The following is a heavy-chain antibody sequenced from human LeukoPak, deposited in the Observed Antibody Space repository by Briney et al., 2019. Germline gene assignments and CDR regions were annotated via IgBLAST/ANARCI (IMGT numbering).Heavy chain of an antibody. CDR2: INSDGSST. CDR3: ARDHPDIVATIPPY. J-gene: IGHJ4*02. CDR1: GFTFSSYW. D-gene: IGHD5-12*01. Sequence: GGSLRLSCAASGFTFSSYWMHWVRQAPGKGLVWVSRINSDGSSTSYADSVKGRFTISRDNAKNTLYLQMNRLRAEDTAVYYCARDHPDIVATIPPYWGQGTLVTVPS. V-gene: IGHV3-74*01.